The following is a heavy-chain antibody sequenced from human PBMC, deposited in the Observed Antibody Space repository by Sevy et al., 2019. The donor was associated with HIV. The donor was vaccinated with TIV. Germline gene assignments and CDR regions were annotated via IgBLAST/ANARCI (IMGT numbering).Heavy chain of an antibody. CDR1: GFTFRDHY. V-gene: IGHV3-72*01. Sequence: GGSLRLSCVASGFTFRDHYMEWVRQAPGKGLEWVGRTRNKADGYTTEYAASVKGRFTISRDESKNSLYVQMNSLKAEDTAVYYCATHAGIAAAGSVFDYWGQGTLVTVSS. D-gene: IGHD6-13*01. J-gene: IGHJ4*02. CDR3: ATHAGIAAAGSVFDY. CDR2: TRNKADGYTT.